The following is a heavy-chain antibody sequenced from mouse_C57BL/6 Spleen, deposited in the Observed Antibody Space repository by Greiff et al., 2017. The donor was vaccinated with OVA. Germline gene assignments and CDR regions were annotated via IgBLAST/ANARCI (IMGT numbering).Heavy chain of an antibody. V-gene: IGHV1-82*01. CDR1: GYAFSSSW. CDR3: ARGTTVVGDY. CDR2: IYPGDGDT. D-gene: IGHD1-1*01. Sequence: VQLQQSGPELVKPGASVKISCKASGYAFSSSWMNWAKQRPGKGLEWIGRIYPGDGDTNYNGKFKGKATLTADKSSSTAYMQLSSLTSEDSAVYFCARGTTVVGDYWGQGTTLTVSS. J-gene: IGHJ2*01.